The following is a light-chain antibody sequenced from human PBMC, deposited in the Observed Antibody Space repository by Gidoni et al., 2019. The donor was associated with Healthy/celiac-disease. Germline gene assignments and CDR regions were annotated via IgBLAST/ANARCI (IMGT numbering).Light chain of an antibody. CDR1: QSISSY. CDR3: QQSYSTPPVT. J-gene: IGKJ5*01. Sequence: DIQMTQSPSSLSASVGDRVTITCRASQSISSYLNWYQQKPGKAPKLLISAASSLQSGVPSRFSGSGSGTDFTLTISSLQPEDFATYYCQQSYSTPPVTFXQXTRLEIK. V-gene: IGKV1-39*01. CDR2: AAS.